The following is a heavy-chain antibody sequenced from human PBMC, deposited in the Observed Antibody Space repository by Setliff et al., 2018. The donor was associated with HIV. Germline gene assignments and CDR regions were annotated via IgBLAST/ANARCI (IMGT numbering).Heavy chain of an antibody. J-gene: IGHJ4*02. D-gene: IGHD6-19*01. CDR3: TIEGAGIIVYS. V-gene: IGHV4-39*02. CDR1: GGSITRTPYY. CDR2: IHHSGTA. Sequence: PSETLSLTCTVSGGSITRTPYYWGWIRQPPGKGLEWIGSIHHSGTAYDNPSLKSRVTISVDTSKNQFSLKLISVSAADTAVYYCTIEGAGIIVYSWGQGTLVTVSS.